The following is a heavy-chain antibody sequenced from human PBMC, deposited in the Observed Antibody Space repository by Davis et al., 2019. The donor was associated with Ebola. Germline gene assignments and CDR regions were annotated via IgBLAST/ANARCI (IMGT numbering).Heavy chain of an antibody. CDR3: ARAHSQTDWYFDL. V-gene: IGHV3-74*01. CDR1: GFTFSSYW. J-gene: IGHJ2*01. Sequence: GESLKISCAASGFTFSSYWMHWVRQTPGKGLVWVSRINSDGSSTNYADSVKGRFTISRDNAKNTLYLQMNSLRAEDTAVYYCARAHSQTDWYFDLWGRGTLVTVSS. CDR2: INSDGSST.